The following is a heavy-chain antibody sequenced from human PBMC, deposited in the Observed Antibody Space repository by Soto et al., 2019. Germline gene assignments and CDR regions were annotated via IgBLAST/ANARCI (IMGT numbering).Heavy chain of an antibody. D-gene: IGHD6-13*01. J-gene: IGHJ4*02. CDR1: GFTFNTYT. CDR2: ITSSSDKI. CDR3: ARFDSYSWYGCDY. V-gene: IGHV3-48*02. Sequence: EVQLVESGGDLVQPGGSLRLTCAASGFTFNTYTMTWVRQAPGKGLEWVSYITSSSDKIYYADSVRGRFTASRDNAKNSLYLQMDSLRDEDTAVYYCARFDSYSWYGCDYGGQGALVTVSS.